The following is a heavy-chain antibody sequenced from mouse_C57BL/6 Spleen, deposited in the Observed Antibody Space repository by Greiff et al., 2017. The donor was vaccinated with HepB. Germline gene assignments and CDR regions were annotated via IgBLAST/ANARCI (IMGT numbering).Heavy chain of an antibody. V-gene: IGHV5-2*01. CDR3: ARQGWLLRGGLDY. J-gene: IGHJ2*01. D-gene: IGHD2-3*01. CDR2: INSDGGST. CDR1: EYEFPSHD. Sequence: EVKVVESGGGLVQPGESLKLSCESNEYEFPSHDMSWVRKTPEKRLELVAAINSDGGSTYYPDTMERRFIISRDNTKKTLYLQMSSLRSEDTALYYCARQGWLLRGGLDYWGQGTTLTVSS.